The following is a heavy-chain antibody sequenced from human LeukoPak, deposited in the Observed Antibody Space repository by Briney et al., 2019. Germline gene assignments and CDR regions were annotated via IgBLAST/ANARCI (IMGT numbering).Heavy chain of an antibody. Sequence: GASMKVSCKVSGDTLTELSTHWVRQAPGKGLEWMGGFDPEHGEMIYAQKLQGRVTMTEDRSTDTAYMELSSLRSEDTAVYYCATGGPWDLLKYWGQGTLVTVSS. D-gene: IGHD3-9*01. CDR1: GDTLTELS. V-gene: IGHV1-24*01. J-gene: IGHJ4*02. CDR3: ATGGPWDLLKY. CDR2: FDPEHGEM.